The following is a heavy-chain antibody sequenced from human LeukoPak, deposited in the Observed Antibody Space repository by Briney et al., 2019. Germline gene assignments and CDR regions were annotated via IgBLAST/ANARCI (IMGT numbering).Heavy chain of an antibody. CDR2: ISSSRGYI. V-gene: IGHV3-21*01. CDR1: GFTFSSYS. J-gene: IGHJ3*02. CDR3: ARGGDIVVVVAANAFDI. D-gene: IGHD2-15*01. Sequence: GGSLRLSCAASGFTFSSYSMNWVRQAPGRGLEWVSTISSSRGYIYYADSVKGRFTISRDNSKNTLYLQMNSRRAEDTAVYYCARGGDIVVVVAANAFDIWGQGTMVTVSS.